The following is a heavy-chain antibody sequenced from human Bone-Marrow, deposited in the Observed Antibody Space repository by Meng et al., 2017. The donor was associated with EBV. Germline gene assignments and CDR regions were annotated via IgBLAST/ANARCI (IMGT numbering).Heavy chain of an antibody. D-gene: IGHD6-19*01. CDR3: ARVALAVAGYFDY. CDR2: IYYSGST. V-gene: IGHV4-61*01. Sequence: QEALQESGPGLVKPSETLSLTCTVSGGSVSSGSYYWSWIRQPPGKGLEWIGYIYYSGSTNYNPSLKSRVTISVDTSKNQFSLKLSSVTAADTAVYYCARVALAVAGYFDYWGQGTLVTVSS. J-gene: IGHJ4*02. CDR1: GGSVSSGSYY.